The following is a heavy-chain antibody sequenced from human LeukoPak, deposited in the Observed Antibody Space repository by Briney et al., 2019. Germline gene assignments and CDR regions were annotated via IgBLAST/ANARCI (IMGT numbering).Heavy chain of an antibody. CDR2: IYPGDSAT. D-gene: IGHD3-3*01. Sequence: GESLKISCKGSGYSFANYWIGWVRQMPGKGLEWMGLIYPGDSATRYSPSFQGQVTISADKFISTAYLQWSSLKASDTAIYYCAGSSVNWFDPWGQGTLVTVSS. CDR1: GYSFANYW. V-gene: IGHV5-51*01. CDR3: AGSSVNWFDP. J-gene: IGHJ5*02.